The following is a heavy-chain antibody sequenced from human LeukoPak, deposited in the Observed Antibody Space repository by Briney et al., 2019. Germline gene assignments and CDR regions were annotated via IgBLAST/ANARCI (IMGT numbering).Heavy chain of an antibody. V-gene: IGHV4-31*03. D-gene: IGHD1-14*01. CDR3: ARVSSARNGFDY. Sequence: SETLSLTCTVSGGSLSSGGYYWSWIRHHPGMGLEWIGSIYYGGSTYYTPSLRSRVNISVDTSKSQFALNLTSVTAADTAVYYCARVSSARNGFDYWGQGTLVTASS. CDR1: GGSLSSGGYY. J-gene: IGHJ4*02. CDR2: IYYGGST.